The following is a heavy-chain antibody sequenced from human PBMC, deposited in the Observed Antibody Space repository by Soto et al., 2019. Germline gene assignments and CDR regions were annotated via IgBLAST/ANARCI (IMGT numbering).Heavy chain of an antibody. CDR3: AREWVNYYDSSRGGMDV. J-gene: IGHJ6*02. V-gene: IGHV3-23*01. D-gene: IGHD3-22*01. Sequence: PGGSLRLSCAASGFTFSSYAMSWVRQTPGKGLEWVSTLSGSGGTTYYADSVKGQFTISRDNSKSTLYLQMNSLRAEDTAVYYCAREWVNYYDSSRGGMDVWGQGTMVTVSS. CDR1: GFTFSSYA. CDR2: LSGSGGTT.